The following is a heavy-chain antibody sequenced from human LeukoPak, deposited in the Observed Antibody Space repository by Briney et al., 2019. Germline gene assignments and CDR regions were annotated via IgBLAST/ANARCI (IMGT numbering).Heavy chain of an antibody. CDR3: ARLGRWLQLLAFDI. CDR2: IYYSCST. D-gene: IGHD5-12*01. Sequence: ASETLSLTGTGSAFSSSSSGYYWGWIRQPPEKGLELIGSIYYSCSTYYNPALKTRVTISVNTSKNQFSPKLSSVTAADTAVYYCARLGRWLQLLAFDIWGQGTMVTVSS. V-gene: IGHV4-39*01. CDR1: AFSSSSSGYY. J-gene: IGHJ3*02.